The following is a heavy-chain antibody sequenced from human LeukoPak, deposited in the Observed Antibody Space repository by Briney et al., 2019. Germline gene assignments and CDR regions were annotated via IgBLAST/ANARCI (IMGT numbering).Heavy chain of an antibody. J-gene: IGHJ4*02. Sequence: GASVKVSCKASGYTFTSYYMHWVRQAPGQGLEWMGIINPSGGSTSYAQKFQGRVTMTRDTSTSTAYMELRSLRSDDTAVYYCARGPRHLLLWFGELLNYFDYWGQGTLVTVSS. CDR1: GYTFTSYY. CDR3: ARGPRHLLLWFGELLNYFDY. V-gene: IGHV1-46*01. D-gene: IGHD3-10*01. CDR2: INPSGGST.